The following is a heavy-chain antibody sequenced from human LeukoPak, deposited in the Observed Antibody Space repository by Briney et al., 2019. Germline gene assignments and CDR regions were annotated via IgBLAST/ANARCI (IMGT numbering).Heavy chain of an antibody. CDR1: GFIFGDYA. Sequence: GGSLRLSCTASGFIFGDYAVTWVRQAPGKGLEWVGFIRSKAYGGTTEYAASVKGRFTISRGDSKSIAYLQMNSLKPEDTAVYYCSRGLRGLDYWGQGTLVTVSS. D-gene: IGHD2-21*01. CDR3: SRGLRGLDY. J-gene: IGHJ4*02. V-gene: IGHV3-49*04. CDR2: IRSKAYGGTT.